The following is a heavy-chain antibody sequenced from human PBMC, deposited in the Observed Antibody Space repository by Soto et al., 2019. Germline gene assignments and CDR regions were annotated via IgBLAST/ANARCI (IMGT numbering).Heavy chain of an antibody. V-gene: IGHV1-3*01. J-gene: IGHJ4*02. Sequence: QVQLVQSGAEVKKPGASVKVSCKASGYTFTSYAMHWVRQAPGQRLEWMGWINAGNGNTKYSQKFQSRVTITRDTSASTAYMELSSLRSEDTAVYYCARDLAVGSNFDYWGQGTLVTVSS. CDR3: ARDLAVGSNFDY. D-gene: IGHD3-10*01. CDR2: INAGNGNT. CDR1: GYTFTSYA.